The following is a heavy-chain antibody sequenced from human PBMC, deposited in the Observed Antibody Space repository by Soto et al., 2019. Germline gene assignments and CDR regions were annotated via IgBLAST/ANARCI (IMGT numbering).Heavy chain of an antibody. CDR2: IYYTVNT. J-gene: IGHJ4*02. Sequence: SETLVLSCPVSGVSISPNYMSSLRQPPGKGLEWIGYIYYTVNTNYNPSLKSRVTISVDKSKNQFSLKLTSVTAADTAVYYCARASLYGSGSLLDYRGQGTLVTVPS. V-gene: IGHV4-59*01. D-gene: IGHD3-10*01. CDR3: ARASLYGSGSLLDY. CDR1: GVSISPNY.